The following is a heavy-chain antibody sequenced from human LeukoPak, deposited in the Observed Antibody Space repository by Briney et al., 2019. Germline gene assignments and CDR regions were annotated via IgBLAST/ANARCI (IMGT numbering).Heavy chain of an antibody. Sequence: GGSLRLSCAASRFTFSSYSMNWVRQAPGKGLEWVSSISSSSDYIYYADSVKGRFTISRDNARNSLYLQMNSLRVEDTAVYYCASGTEYGWLDPWGQGTLVTVSS. D-gene: IGHD2/OR15-2a*01. CDR1: RFTFSSYS. CDR2: ISSSSDYI. J-gene: IGHJ5*02. V-gene: IGHV3-21*01. CDR3: ASGTEYGWLDP.